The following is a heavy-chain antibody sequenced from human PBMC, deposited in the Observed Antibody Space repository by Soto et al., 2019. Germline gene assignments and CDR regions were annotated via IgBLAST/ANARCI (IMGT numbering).Heavy chain of an antibody. V-gene: IGHV3-30*18. Sequence: QVQLVESGGGVVQPGRSLRLSCAASGFTFNSYGMHWIRQAPGKGLEWVASISHDGTNKYYVDSVKGRFTISRDNSKSTLYVQMNSLRAEETAVYYCAKTPWEKYYSSWFDCGGEGTLVTVSS. D-gene: IGHD1-26*01. CDR3: AKTPWEKYYSSWFDC. CDR1: GFTFNSYG. CDR2: ISHDGTNK. J-gene: IGHJ4*02.